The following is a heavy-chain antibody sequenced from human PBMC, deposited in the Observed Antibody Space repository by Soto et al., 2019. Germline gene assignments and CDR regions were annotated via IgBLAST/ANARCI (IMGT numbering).Heavy chain of an antibody. CDR1: GGTFSSYT. J-gene: IGHJ4*02. Sequence: QVQLVQSGAEVKKPGSSVKVSCKASGGTFSSYTFNWVRQAPGQGIEWMGRIIPIVNKPNYAQKFQGRVTITADKSTSTAYMELSSLRSEDTAVYYCARAYSSGSYRHFDSWGQGTLVTVSS. V-gene: IGHV1-69*08. CDR2: IIPIVNKP. CDR3: ARAYSSGSYRHFDS. D-gene: IGHD3-10*01.